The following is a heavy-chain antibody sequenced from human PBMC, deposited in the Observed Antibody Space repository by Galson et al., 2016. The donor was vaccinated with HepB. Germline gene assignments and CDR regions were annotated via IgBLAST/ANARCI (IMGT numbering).Heavy chain of an antibody. CDR2: IYHSGIS. V-gene: IGHV4-30-2*01. D-gene: IGHD3-22*01. Sequence: TLSLTCDVSGVSISRGGHSWNWIRQPPGKGLEWIGHIYHSGISYYNPSLKSRVTIPADRSKNQFSLRLTSVTAADTAVYYCAGDISGHYVDSFDIWGQGTMVTVSS. CDR1: GVSISRGGHS. CDR3: AGDISGHYVDSFDI. J-gene: IGHJ3*02.